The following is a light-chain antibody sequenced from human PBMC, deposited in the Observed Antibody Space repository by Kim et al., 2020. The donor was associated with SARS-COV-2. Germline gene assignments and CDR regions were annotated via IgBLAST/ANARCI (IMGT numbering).Light chain of an antibody. V-gene: IGLV2-8*01. CDR3: SSYAGSNTFV. J-gene: IGLJ3*02. CDR2: EVT. CDR1: SSDVGGYKY. Sequence: QSALTQPPSASGSPGQSVTISCTGTSSDVGGYKYVSWYQQHPGKAPKLVIYEVTKRPSGVPDRFSGSKSGSTASLTVSGLQAEDEADYFCSSYAGSNTFVFGGGTKLTVL.